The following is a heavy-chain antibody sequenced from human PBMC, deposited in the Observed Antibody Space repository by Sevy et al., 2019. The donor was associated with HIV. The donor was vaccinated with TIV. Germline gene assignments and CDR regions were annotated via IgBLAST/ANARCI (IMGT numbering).Heavy chain of an antibody. CDR2: ISWDGGIT. Sequence: GGSLRLSCAASGFSFDDYTMHWVRQAPGKGLEWVSFISWDGGITDYADSVRGRFTISRDNDKDSPSLQMNSLRTEDTALYYCAKVGAATAPVVSATPDYYYFYMDVWGKGTTVTVSS. CDR3: AKVGAATAPVVSATPDYYYFYMDV. D-gene: IGHD2-21*01. V-gene: IGHV3-43*01. CDR1: GFSFDDYT. J-gene: IGHJ6*03.